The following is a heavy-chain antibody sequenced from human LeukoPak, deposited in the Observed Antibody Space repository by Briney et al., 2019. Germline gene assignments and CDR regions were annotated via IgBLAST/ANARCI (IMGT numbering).Heavy chain of an antibody. CDR3: ARDRPYDSSGYYPPGVYYYYMDV. V-gene: IGHV4-34*01. D-gene: IGHD3-22*01. J-gene: IGHJ6*03. Sequence: SETLSLTCAVYGGSFSGYYWSWIRQPPGKGLEWIGEINHSGSTNYNPSLKSRVTISVDASKNQFSLKLSSVTAADTAVYYCARDRPYDSSGYYPPGVYYYYMDVWGKGTTVTVSS. CDR2: INHSGST. CDR1: GGSFSGYY.